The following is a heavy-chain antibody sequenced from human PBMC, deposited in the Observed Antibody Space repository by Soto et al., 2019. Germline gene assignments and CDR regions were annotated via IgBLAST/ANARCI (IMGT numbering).Heavy chain of an antibody. CDR1: GYTFTSYA. V-gene: IGHV1-3*01. Sequence: AASVKVSCKASGYTFTSYAMHWVRQAPGQRLEWMGWINAGNGNTKYSQKFQGRVTITRNTSASTAYMELSSLTSEDTAVYFCTRAQELLPKYWGPGPQVTVSS. CDR3: TRAQELLPKY. D-gene: IGHD2-21*01. CDR2: INAGNGNT. J-gene: IGHJ1*01.